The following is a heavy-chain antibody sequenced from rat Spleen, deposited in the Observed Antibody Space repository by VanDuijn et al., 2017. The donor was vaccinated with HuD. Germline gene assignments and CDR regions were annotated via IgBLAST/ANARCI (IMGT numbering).Heavy chain of an antibody. V-gene: IGHV5-7*01. D-gene: IGHD5-1*01. Sequence: EVQLVESGGGLVQPGRSLKLSCAASGFTFSDYNMAWVRQAPKKGLEWVASITNSGGSAFYPDSVKGRFTISRDNAKSTLYLQMDSLRSEDTATYYCARHPQLGAFWYFDFWGPGTMVTVSS. CDR1: GFTFSDYN. J-gene: IGHJ1*01. CDR2: ITNSGGSA. CDR3: ARHPQLGAFWYFDF.